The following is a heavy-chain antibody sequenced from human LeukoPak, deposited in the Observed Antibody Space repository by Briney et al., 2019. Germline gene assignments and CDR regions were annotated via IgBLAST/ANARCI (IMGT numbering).Heavy chain of an antibody. CDR1: GGSITSYY. D-gene: IGHD4-23*01. CDR3: SGAGGYGGNSIDY. Sequence: SETLSLTCTVSGGSITSYYWSWIRQPPGKGLEWVGNTYYSGNTHYNPSLKSRVTISVDPSKNQFSLILSSVTAADTALYYCSGAGGYGGNSIDYWGQGTLVTVSS. J-gene: IGHJ4*02. V-gene: IGHV4-59*01. CDR2: TYYSGNT.